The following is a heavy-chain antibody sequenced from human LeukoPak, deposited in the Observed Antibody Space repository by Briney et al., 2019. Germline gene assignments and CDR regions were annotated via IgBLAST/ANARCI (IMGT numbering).Heavy chain of an antibody. CDR1: GGSISSYY. Sequence: PSETLTLTCTVSGGSISSYYWSWIRKPPGKGLEWIGYINYSGSTNYNPSLKSRVTISVDTSKNQFSLKLSSVTAADTAVYYCARVLAAAGTGYYYYYMDVWGKGTTVTVSS. D-gene: IGHD6-13*01. V-gene: IGHV4-59*01. CDR2: INYSGST. J-gene: IGHJ6*03. CDR3: ARVLAAAGTGYYYYYMDV.